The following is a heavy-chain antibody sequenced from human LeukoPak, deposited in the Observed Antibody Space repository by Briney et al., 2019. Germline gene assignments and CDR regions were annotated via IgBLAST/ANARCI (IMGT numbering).Heavy chain of an antibody. Sequence: GGSPRLSCAASGFTFTNHWMHWVRQGPGKGLMWVSRIHSDEITTSYADSVKGRFTISRDNAKNTLYLQMNRLRDDDTAVYYCVREGGNYDSSGFYGNWGQGTLVTVSS. J-gene: IGHJ4*02. V-gene: IGHV3-74*01. D-gene: IGHD3-22*01. CDR3: VREGGNYDSSGFYGN. CDR1: GFTFTNHW. CDR2: IHSDEITT.